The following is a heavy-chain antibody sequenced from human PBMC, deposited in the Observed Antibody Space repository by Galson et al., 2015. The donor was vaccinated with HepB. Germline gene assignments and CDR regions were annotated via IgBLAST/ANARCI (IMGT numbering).Heavy chain of an antibody. J-gene: IGHJ4*02. V-gene: IGHV3-23*01. CDR2: VSGSGGST. D-gene: IGHD3-10*02. CDR3: GRRGAMFD. Sequence: SPRLSCAASGFTFCPYAMSWVRQAPGEGLGWVSTVSGSGGSTYYADSVKGRVRISRGKSKNTLYLQMNSLRAEDTAVYYCGRRGAMFDWGQGSLVTVSS. CDR1: GFTFCPYA.